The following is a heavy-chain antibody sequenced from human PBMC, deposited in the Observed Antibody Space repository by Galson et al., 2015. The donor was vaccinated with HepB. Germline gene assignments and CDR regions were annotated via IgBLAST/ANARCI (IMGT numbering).Heavy chain of an antibody. CDR1: GFTFSSYG. Sequence: SLRLSCAASGFTFSSYGMHWVRQAPGKGLEWVAVISYDGSNKYYADSVKGRFTISRDNSKNTLYLQMNSLRAEDTAVYYCAKDLYGDPLFGYWGQGTLVTVSS. J-gene: IGHJ4*02. D-gene: IGHD4-17*01. CDR2: ISYDGSNK. V-gene: IGHV3-30*18. CDR3: AKDLYGDPLFGY.